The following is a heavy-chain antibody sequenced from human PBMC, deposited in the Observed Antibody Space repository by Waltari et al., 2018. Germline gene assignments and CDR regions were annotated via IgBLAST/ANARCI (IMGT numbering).Heavy chain of an antibody. CDR3: TVSEVGKYFEK. J-gene: IGHJ4*02. CDR2: VEPGEGRT. Sequence: VRLVQSVAEMRKPGTTLKIYCQVSGFALGAIYVHWVRQAPEKGLAWVGLVEPGEGRTLYAETVQGRVTIAANTSTNIGHMEVRGLRLEDAAVYYCTVSEVGKYFEKWGQGTLVTVSS. D-gene: IGHD3-10*01. V-gene: IGHV1-69-2*01. CDR1: GFALGAIY.